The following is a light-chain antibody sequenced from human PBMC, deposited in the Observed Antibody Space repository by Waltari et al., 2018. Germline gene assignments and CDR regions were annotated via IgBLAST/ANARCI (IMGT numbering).Light chain of an antibody. J-gene: IGKJ1*01. Sequence: EIVLTQSPATLSLSPGERATLSCRASQSVSSSFAWYQQKPGQAPRLLIYDASNRATGIPARFSGSGSGTDFTLTLSSLEPEDFAVYYCQQANIWPRTFGQGTKVEVK. CDR3: QQANIWPRT. CDR1: QSVSSS. CDR2: DAS. V-gene: IGKV3-11*01.